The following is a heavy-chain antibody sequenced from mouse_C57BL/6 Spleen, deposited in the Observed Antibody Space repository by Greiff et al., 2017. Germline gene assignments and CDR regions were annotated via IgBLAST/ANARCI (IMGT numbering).Heavy chain of an antibody. CDR3: ARNYGSNYAMGY. CDR1: GYTFTSYT. Sequence: QVQLKESGAELARPGASVKMSCTASGYTFTSYTMHWVKQRPGQGLEWIGYINHSGGYTKYNQKLKDKDIWTADKTTRTDYMQMSSLTAEDSAVYYCARNYGSNYAMGYWGQGTSVTVSS. J-gene: IGHJ4*01. V-gene: IGHV1-4*01. CDR2: INHSGGYT. D-gene: IGHD1-1*01.